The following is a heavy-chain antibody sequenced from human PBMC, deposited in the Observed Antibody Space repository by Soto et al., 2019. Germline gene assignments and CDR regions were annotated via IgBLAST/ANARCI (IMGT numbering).Heavy chain of an antibody. Sequence: QVQLVQAGAEVKKPGASVKVSCKTSGYTPTNYDIGWVRQAPGQGLEWMGWISAYNGNTNNAQKLQGRVTMTTDTSTSTAYMELRSLRSDDTAVYYCARALYRSGTYYAFDYWGQGTLVNVS. CDR2: ISAYNGNT. V-gene: IGHV1-18*01. CDR3: ARALYRSGTYYAFDY. D-gene: IGHD1-26*01. J-gene: IGHJ4*02. CDR1: GYTPTNYD.